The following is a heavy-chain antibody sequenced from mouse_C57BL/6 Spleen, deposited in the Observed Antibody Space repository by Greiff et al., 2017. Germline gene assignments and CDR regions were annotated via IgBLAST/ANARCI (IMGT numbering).Heavy chain of an antibody. CDR2: IYPGDGDT. D-gene: IGHD2-14*01. Sequence: QVQLQQSGAELVKPGASVKISCKASGYAFSSYWMNWVKQRPGKGLEWIGQIYPGDGDTNYNGKFKGKATLTADKSSSTAYMQLSSLTSEDSAVYFCARKERRGDAMDYWGQGTSVTVSS. J-gene: IGHJ4*01. V-gene: IGHV1-80*01. CDR1: GYAFSSYW. CDR3: ARKERRGDAMDY.